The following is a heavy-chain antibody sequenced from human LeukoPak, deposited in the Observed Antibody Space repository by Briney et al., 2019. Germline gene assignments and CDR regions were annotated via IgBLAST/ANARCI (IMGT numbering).Heavy chain of an antibody. Sequence: AGGSLRLSCEVSGFSVSANYMTWVRQAPGKGLEWVSVLYSGGTTHYADSVKGRFTISRDDSKNALYLQMNSLRAEDTAIYYCATVASGSYNWFDPWGQGTLVTVPS. D-gene: IGHD3-10*01. V-gene: IGHV3-53*01. CDR1: GFSVSANY. CDR2: LYSGGTT. CDR3: ATVASGSYNWFDP. J-gene: IGHJ5*02.